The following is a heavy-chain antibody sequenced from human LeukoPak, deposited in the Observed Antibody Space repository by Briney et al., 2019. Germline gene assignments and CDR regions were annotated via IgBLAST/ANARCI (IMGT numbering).Heavy chain of an antibody. D-gene: IGHD3-22*01. CDR1: GFTFSSYG. CDR2: ISYDGSNK. CDR3: AKDGVVVIVGNYFDY. Sequence: GSLRLSCAASGFTFSSYGMHWVRQAPGKGLEWVAVISYDGSNKYYADSVKGRFTISRDNSKNTLYLQMNSLRAEDTAVYYCAKDGVVVIVGNYFDYWGQGTLVTVSS. J-gene: IGHJ4*02. V-gene: IGHV3-30*18.